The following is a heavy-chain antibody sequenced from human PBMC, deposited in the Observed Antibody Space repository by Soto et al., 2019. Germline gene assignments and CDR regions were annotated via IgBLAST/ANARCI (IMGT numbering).Heavy chain of an antibody. D-gene: IGHD4-4*01. Sequence: SETLSLTCSVSGGSMRSNYWSWIRQSPGKGLEWIGFVYYGGTNYNPSFESRVTMSVDTPKKQLSLELSSVTAADTAVYYCVSYRGAFYFEYWGQGTLVTVSS. CDR2: VYYGGT. CDR1: GGSMRSNY. J-gene: IGHJ4*02. CDR3: VSYRGAFYFEY. V-gene: IGHV4-59*01.